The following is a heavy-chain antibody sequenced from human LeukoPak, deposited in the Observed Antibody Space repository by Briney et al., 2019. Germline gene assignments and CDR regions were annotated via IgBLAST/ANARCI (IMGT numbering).Heavy chain of an antibody. V-gene: IGHV4-59*01. CDR3: ARNVPPLRYFDWLLVGSFDY. CDR1: GGSISSYY. J-gene: IGHJ4*02. D-gene: IGHD3-9*01. Sequence: PSETLSLTCTVSGGSISSYYWSWIRQPPGKGLEWIGYIYYGGSTNYNPSLKSRVTISVDTSKNQFSLKLSSVTAADTAVYYCARNVPPLRYFDWLLVGSFDYWGQGTLVTVSS. CDR2: IYYGGST.